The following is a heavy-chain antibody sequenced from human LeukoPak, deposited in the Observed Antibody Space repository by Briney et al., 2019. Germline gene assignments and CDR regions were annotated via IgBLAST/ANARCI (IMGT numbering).Heavy chain of an antibody. V-gene: IGHV1-69*13. CDR2: IIPIFGTA. CDR1: GGTFSSYA. CDR3: ASVDFWSGYAGGNYHYYYMDV. Sequence: GASVKVSCKASGGTFSSYAISWVRQAPGQGLEWMGGIIPIFGTANYAQKFQGRVTVTADESTSTAYMELSSLRSEDTAVYYCASVDFWSGYAGGNYHYYYMDVWGKGTTVTVSS. D-gene: IGHD3-3*01. J-gene: IGHJ6*03.